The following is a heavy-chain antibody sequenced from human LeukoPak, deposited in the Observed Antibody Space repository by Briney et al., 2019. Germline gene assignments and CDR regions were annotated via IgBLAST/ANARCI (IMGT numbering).Heavy chain of an antibody. D-gene: IGHD1-26*01. CDR1: GGSFSGYY. CDR2: INHSGST. V-gene: IGHV4-34*01. Sequence: SETLSLTCAVYGGSFSGYYWSWIRQPPGKGLEWIGEINHSGSTNYNPSLKSRVTISVDTSKNQFSLKLSSVTAADTAVYYCASLPIVGATRRDHYWGQGTLVTVSS. CDR3: ASLPIVGATRRDHY. J-gene: IGHJ4*02.